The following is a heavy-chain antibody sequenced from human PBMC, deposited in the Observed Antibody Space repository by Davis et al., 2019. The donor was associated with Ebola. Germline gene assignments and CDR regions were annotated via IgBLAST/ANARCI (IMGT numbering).Heavy chain of an antibody. Sequence: GESLKISCAASGFTFSSYSMNWVRQAPGKGLEWVSYISSSSSTIYYADSVKGRFTISRDNAKNSLYLQMNSPRGEDTAVYYCARVGPIGPWGQGTLVTVSS. V-gene: IGHV3-48*01. CDR3: ARVGPIGP. J-gene: IGHJ5*02. D-gene: IGHD3-10*01. CDR2: ISSSSSTI. CDR1: GFTFSSYS.